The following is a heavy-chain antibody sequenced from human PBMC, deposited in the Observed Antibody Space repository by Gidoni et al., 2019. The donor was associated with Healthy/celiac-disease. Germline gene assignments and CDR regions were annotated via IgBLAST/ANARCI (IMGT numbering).Heavy chain of an antibody. CDR1: GGTFSSYA. D-gene: IGHD3-10*01. CDR2: IIPIFGTA. Sequence: QVQLVQSGAEVKKPGSSVKVSCKASGGTFSSYAVSWVRQAPGQGLEWMGGIIPIFGTANYAQKFQGRVTITADKSTSTAYMELSSLRSEDTAVYYCARTREVRGVIIPGDAFDIWGQGTMVTVSS. CDR3: ARTREVRGVIIPGDAFDI. J-gene: IGHJ3*02. V-gene: IGHV1-69*06.